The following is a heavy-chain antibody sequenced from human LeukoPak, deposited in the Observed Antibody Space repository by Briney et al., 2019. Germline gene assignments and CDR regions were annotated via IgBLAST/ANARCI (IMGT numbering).Heavy chain of an antibody. J-gene: IGHJ5*02. CDR3: ARGSLLWFGELVRWFDP. Sequence: TSETLSLTCAVYGGSFSGYYWSWIRQPPGKGLEWIGEINHSGSTNYNPSLKSRVTISVDTSKNQSSLKLSSVTAADTAVYYCARGSLLWFGELVRWFDPWGQGTLVTVSS. D-gene: IGHD3-10*01. CDR2: INHSGST. V-gene: IGHV4-34*01. CDR1: GGSFSGYY.